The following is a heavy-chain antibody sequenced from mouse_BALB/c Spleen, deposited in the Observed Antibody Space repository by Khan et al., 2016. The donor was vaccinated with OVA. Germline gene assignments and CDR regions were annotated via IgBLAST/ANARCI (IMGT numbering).Heavy chain of an antibody. J-gene: IGHJ3*01. CDR1: GSSSSSYG. Sequence: VQLQESGPGLVAPSQSLSITCTVSGSSSSSYGVSWARQTPGKGLEWLGVILSDGSTNYHSSLHSRLPLTKDTSKSPRLLNLYSLHTDDTATYYGAIIFDGYDGFAYWGQGTLVTVSA. CDR2: ILSDGST. D-gene: IGHD2-2*01. CDR3: AIIFDGYDGFAY. V-gene: IGHV2-3*01.